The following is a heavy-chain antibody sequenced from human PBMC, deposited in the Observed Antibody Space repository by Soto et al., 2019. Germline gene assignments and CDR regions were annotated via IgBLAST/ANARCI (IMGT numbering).Heavy chain of an antibody. CDR2: ISSSSSYI. V-gene: IGHV3-21*01. CDR3: ASDTHDYYDSSGYYLPFDY. D-gene: IGHD3-22*01. Sequence: TGGSLRLSCAASGFTFSSYSMNWVRQAPGKGLEWVSSISSSSSYIYYADSVKGRFTISRDNAKNSLYLQMNSLRAEDTAVYYCASDTHDYYDSSGYYLPFDYWGQGTLVTVSS. J-gene: IGHJ4*02. CDR1: GFTFSSYS.